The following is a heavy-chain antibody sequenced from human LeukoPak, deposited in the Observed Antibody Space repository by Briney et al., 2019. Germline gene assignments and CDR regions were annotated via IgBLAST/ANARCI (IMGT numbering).Heavy chain of an antibody. CDR3: ARVTYGSGTYGAFDY. D-gene: IGHD3-10*01. CDR1: GFTFSSYG. V-gene: IGHV3-23*01. CDR2: ISGRGGST. Sequence: GGSLRLSCAASGFTFSSYGMSWVRQAPGKGLECVSAISGRGGSTYYADSVKGRFTISRDNSKNTLYLQMNSLRAEDTAVYYCARVTYGSGTYGAFDYWGQGTLVTVSS. J-gene: IGHJ4*02.